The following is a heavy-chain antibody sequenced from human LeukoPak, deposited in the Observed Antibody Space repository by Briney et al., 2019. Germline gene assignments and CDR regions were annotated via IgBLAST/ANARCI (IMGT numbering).Heavy chain of an antibody. CDR1: GFTFSSYA. D-gene: IGHD2-8*01. J-gene: IGHJ3*02. CDR2: ISYDGSNK. Sequence: GGSLRLSCAASGFTFSSYAMHWVRQAPGKGLEWVAVISYDGSNKYYADSVKGRFTISRDNSKNTLYLQMNSLRAEDTAVYYCAGGMLGIDIWGQGTMVTVSS. V-gene: IGHV3-30*04. CDR3: AGGMLGIDI.